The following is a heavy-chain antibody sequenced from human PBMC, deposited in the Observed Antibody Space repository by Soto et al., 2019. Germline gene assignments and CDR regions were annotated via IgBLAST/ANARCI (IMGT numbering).Heavy chain of an antibody. CDR2: ISAYNGKT. Sequence: QVQLVQSGAEVKKPGASVKVSCEASGYTFNSYGITWVRQAPGQGLEWIGWISAYNGKTNYAQNVQGRVNMTTDPTTSTAQMELRSLIFDDTPVYSCARRPRDRARDFWGVGTLVTVSS. D-gene: IGHD6-25*01. CDR1: GYTFNSYG. CDR3: ARRPRDRARDF. V-gene: IGHV1-18*01. J-gene: IGHJ4*02.